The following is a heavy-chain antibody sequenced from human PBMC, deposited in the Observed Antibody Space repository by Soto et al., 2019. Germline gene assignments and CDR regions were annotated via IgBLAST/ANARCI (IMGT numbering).Heavy chain of an antibody. CDR3: ARVVIAAAASFIDY. CDR2: IYYSGST. Sequence: SETLSLTSTVAGSSISSGGDYWSWIRQHPGKGLEWIGYIYYSGSTYYNPSLKSRVTISVDTSKNQFSLKLSSVTAADTAVYYCARVVIAAAASFIDYWGQGTLVTVSS. CDR1: GSSISSGGDY. D-gene: IGHD6-13*01. J-gene: IGHJ4*02. V-gene: IGHV4-31*03.